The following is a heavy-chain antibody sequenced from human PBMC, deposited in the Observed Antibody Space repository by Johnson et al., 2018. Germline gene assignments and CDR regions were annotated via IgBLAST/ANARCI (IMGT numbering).Heavy chain of an antibody. CDR3: AREYSASSALSRYGLHYDPYYTDV. D-gene: IGHD6-6*01. CDR1: GGSISTYY. J-gene: IGHJ6*03. CDR2: IYFTGST. V-gene: IGHV4-59*01. Sequence: QVQLVESGPGLVKPSETLSLTCTVSGGSISTYYWSWIRQPPGKGLEWIGYIYFTGSTNYNPSLESRVTIPGDTSNKQFSLKLRSVTAADTAVYYCAREYSASSALSRYGLHYDPYYTDVWGKGTTVTVSS.